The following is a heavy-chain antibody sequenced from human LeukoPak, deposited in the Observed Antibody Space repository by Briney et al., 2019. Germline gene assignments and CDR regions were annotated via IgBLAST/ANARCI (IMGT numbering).Heavy chain of an antibody. CDR2: IYSDGST. D-gene: IGHD3-10*01. CDR1: GFTVSTNY. CDR3: ARGKKEFDY. Sequence: GGSLRLSCAASGFTVSTNYMSWVRQAPGKKLEWVSDIYSDGSTFYADSVKGRFTISRDNSKNTLYLQMNSLRAEDTAVYYCARGKKEFDYWGQGTLVTVSS. J-gene: IGHJ4*02. V-gene: IGHV3-53*01.